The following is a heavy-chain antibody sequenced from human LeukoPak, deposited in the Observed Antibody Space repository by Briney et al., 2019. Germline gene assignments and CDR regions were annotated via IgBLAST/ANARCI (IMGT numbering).Heavy chain of an antibody. CDR1: GYSFTAYY. CDR3: ARDYYYGSGSPTGYYYYMDV. D-gene: IGHD3-10*01. J-gene: IGHJ6*03. CDR2: INPNSGGT. Sequence: ASVKVSCKASGYSFTAYYMHWVRQAPGQGLEWMGWINPNSGGTNYAQNFQGRVIMTRDTSISTVYMELSSLRSEDTAVYYCARDYYYGSGSPTGYYYYMDVWGKGTTVTISS. V-gene: IGHV1-2*02.